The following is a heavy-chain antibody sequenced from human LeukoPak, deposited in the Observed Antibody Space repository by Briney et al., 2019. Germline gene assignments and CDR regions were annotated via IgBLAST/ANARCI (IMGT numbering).Heavy chain of an antibody. Sequence: TTGGSLRLSCAASGFTFSNAWMNWVRQAPGKGLEWVGRIKSKTDGGTTDYAAPVKGRFTISRDDSQNTLYLQMNSLKTEDTAVYYCTTDSSGWPSIDYWGQGTLVTVSS. D-gene: IGHD6-19*01. V-gene: IGHV3-15*07. CDR1: GFTFSNAW. J-gene: IGHJ4*02. CDR3: TTDSSGWPSIDY. CDR2: IKSKTDGGTT.